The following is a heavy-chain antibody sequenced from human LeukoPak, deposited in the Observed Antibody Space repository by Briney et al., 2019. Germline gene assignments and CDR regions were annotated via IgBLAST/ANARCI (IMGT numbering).Heavy chain of an antibody. CDR3: VRGFRGGPFDY. CDR1: GFTFSSYN. J-gene: IGHJ4*02. CDR2: ISSSSSTI. D-gene: IGHD3-10*01. V-gene: IGHV3-48*04. Sequence: GGSLRLSCAASGFTFSSYNMNWVRQAPGKGLEWVSYISSSSSTINYADSVKGRFTISRDNAENSLYLQMNSLRADDTALYYCVRGFRGGPFDYWGQGTLVTVSS.